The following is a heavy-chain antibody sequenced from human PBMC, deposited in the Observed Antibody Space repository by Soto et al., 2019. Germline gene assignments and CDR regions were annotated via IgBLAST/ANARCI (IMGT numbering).Heavy chain of an antibody. J-gene: IGHJ4*02. CDR2: IGDRGSST. CDR3: ARDWSCDY. V-gene: IGHV3-23*01. Sequence: HPGGSLRLSCAASGFAFSSYAMTWVRQAPGKGLEWVSAIGDRGSSTKYADSVKGRFTISRDNSKNTLYLQMNSLRAGDTAVYYCARDWSCDYWGQGTLVTVSS. CDR1: GFAFSSYA.